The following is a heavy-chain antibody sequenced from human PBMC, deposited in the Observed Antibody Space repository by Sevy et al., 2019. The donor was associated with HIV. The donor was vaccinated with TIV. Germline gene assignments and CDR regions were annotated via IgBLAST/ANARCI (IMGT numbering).Heavy chain of an antibody. D-gene: IGHD6-6*01. V-gene: IGHV3-30-3*01. J-gene: IGHJ4*02. CDR2: ISYDGSNK. CDR3: AREGGEIAARPDQLPFDY. CDR1: GFTFSSYA. Sequence: GGSLRLSCAASGFTFSSYAMHWVRQDPGKGLEWVAVISYDGSNKYYADSVKGRFTISRDNSKNTLYLQMNSLRAEDTAVYYCAREGGEIAARPDQLPFDYWGQGTLVTVSS.